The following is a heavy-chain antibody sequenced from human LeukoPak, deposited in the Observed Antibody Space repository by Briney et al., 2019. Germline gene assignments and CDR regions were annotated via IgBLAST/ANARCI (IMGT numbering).Heavy chain of an antibody. D-gene: IGHD5-18*01. CDR3: ARRGYSYGYVGSNWFDP. V-gene: IGHV4-34*01. CDR2: INHSGST. Sequence: TTSETLSLTCAVYGGSFSGYYWSWIRQPPGKGLEWIGEINHSGSTNYNPSLKSRVTISVDTSKNQFSLKLSSVTAADTAVYYCARRGYSYGYVGSNWFDPWGQGTLVTVSS. J-gene: IGHJ5*02. CDR1: GGSFSGYY.